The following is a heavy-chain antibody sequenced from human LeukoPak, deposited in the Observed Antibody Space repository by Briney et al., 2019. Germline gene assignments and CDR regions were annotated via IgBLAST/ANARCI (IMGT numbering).Heavy chain of an antibody. CDR2: VSYSGTT. CDR1: GGSIITRSYF. V-gene: IGHV4-39*01. CDR3: AGLDGSGYYGIDY. D-gene: IGHD3-22*01. J-gene: IGHJ4*02. Sequence: SETLSLICTVSGGSIITRSYFWGWIRQPPEKGLEWIGAVSYSGTTSYNPSLESRVTMSVDTSKNQFFLKVSSVTAADTAVYYCAGLDGSGYYGIDYWGQGTLVTVSS.